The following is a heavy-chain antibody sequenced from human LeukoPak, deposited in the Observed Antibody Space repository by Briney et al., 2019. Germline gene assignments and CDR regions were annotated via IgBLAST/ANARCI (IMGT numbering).Heavy chain of an antibody. D-gene: IGHD3-3*01. CDR2: IIPIFGTA. CDR1: GGTFSSYA. V-gene: IGHV1-69*13. CDR3: ARDHFGITIFGVVSAGYYYYMDV. Sequence: SVKVSCKASGGTFSSYAISWVRQAPGQGLEWMGGIIPIFGTANYAQKFQGRVTITADESTSTAYMELSSLRSEDTAVYYCARDHFGITIFGVVSAGYYYYMDVWGRGTTVTVSS. J-gene: IGHJ6*03.